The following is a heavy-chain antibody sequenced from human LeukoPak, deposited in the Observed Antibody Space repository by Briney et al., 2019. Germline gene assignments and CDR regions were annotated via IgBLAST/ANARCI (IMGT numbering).Heavy chain of an antibody. J-gene: IGHJ4*02. V-gene: IGHV1-18*01. Sequence: ASVKVSCKASGYTFTSYGISWVRQAPGQGLEWMGWISAYNGSTNYAQKLQGRVTMTTDTSTSTAYMELRSLRSDDTAVYYCARDRGELRFLEWLLPLDYWGQGTLVTVSS. CDR2: ISAYNGST. D-gene: IGHD3-3*01. CDR1: GYTFTSYG. CDR3: ARDRGELRFLEWLLPLDY.